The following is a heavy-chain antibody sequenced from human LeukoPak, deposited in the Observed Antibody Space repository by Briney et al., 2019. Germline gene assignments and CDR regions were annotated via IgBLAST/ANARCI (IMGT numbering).Heavy chain of an antibody. CDR2: IYYSGST. V-gene: IGHV4-59*01. CDR3: ARESSYFYGMDV. Sequence: SETLSLTCTVSGGSISSYYWSWIRQPPGKGLEWIGYIYYSGSTNYNPSLKSRVTISVDTSKNQFSLKLISVTAADTAVYYCARESSYFYGMDVWGQGTTVTVSS. CDR1: GGSISSYY. J-gene: IGHJ6*02.